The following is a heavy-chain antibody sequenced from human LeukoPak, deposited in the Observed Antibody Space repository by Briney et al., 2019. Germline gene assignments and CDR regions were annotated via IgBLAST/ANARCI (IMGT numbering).Heavy chain of an antibody. Sequence: GASVKVSCKASGYTFTDYYMHWVRQAPGQGLEWMGWINPNSGGTNYVQKFQGRVTMTRDTSISTAYMELSRLRSDDTAVYYCATTYYYDSSGYYYFGYWGQGTLVTVSS. D-gene: IGHD3-22*01. CDR2: INPNSGGT. CDR3: ATTYYYDSSGYYYFGY. V-gene: IGHV1-2*02. CDR1: GYTFTDYY. J-gene: IGHJ4*02.